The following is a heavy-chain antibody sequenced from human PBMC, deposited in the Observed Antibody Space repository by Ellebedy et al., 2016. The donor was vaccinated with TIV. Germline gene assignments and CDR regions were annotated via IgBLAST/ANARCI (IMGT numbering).Heavy chain of an antibody. CDR3: ATYTMGRLDY. D-gene: IGHD1-1*01. Sequence: MPSETLSLTCSVSGGSISSYYWTWIRQPPGKGLEWSAYFYHSGNTNYSPSLKSRVTISVDTSKNQFSLKLSSVTAADTAVYYCATYTMGRLDYWGQGTLVTVSS. CDR2: FYHSGNT. J-gene: IGHJ4*02. CDR1: GGSISSYY. V-gene: IGHV4-59*08.